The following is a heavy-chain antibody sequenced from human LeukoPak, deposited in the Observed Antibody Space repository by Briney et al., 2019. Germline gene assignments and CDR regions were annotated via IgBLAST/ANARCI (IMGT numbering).Heavy chain of an antibody. CDR3: AKYCCGVTGSGY. CDR2: ISECGDIT. D-gene: IGHD2-15*01. Sequence: GGSLRLSCAASGLTFRNHVLRWVRPAPAKGPDGVSRISECGDITYYADSVQGGLIIPRDNSKNTLSLQMNSLRVEDTATYYCAKYCCGVTGSGYWGQGTVVTVA. J-gene: IGHJ4*02. V-gene: IGHV3-23*01. CDR1: GLTFRNHV.